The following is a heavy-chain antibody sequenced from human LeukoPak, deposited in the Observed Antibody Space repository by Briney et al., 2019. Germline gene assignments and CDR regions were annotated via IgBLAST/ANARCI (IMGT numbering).Heavy chain of an antibody. CDR2: FYLEDGET. D-gene: IGHD2-2*01. Sequence: ASPRVSPMLSGYTLTELSMHWVRQAPGKGLEWMGGFYLEDGETIYAQKFQGRVTMTEDTSTDTAYIELSSLISEDTAVYYCATAKPAALLYYAFDIWGQGTMVTVSS. V-gene: IGHV1-24*01. J-gene: IGHJ3*02. CDR3: ATAKPAALLYYAFDI. CDR1: GYTLTELS.